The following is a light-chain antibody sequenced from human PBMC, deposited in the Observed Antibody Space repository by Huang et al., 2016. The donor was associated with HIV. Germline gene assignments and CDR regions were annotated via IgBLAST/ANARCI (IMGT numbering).Light chain of an antibody. J-gene: IGKJ2*01. V-gene: IGKV1-39*01. CDR1: QTIDKY. CDR2: GAS. CDR3: QQSYRIPRT. Sequence: DIQMTQFPTSLSASVEDKVTLTCRAGQTIDKYLNWYQQNSGRAPKLLIYGASNLQSGVPSRFSGRGSETHFSLTINNLPPDDSATYYCQQSYRIPRTFGQGTKLEI.